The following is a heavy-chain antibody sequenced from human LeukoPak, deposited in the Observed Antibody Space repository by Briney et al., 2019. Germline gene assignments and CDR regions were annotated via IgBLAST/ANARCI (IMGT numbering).Heavy chain of an antibody. CDR2: IIPILGIA. Sequence: SVKVSCKASGGTFSSYAISWVRRAPGQGLEWMGRIIPILGIANYAQKFQGRVAITADKSTSTAYMELSSLRSEDTAVYYCARILGYSSSYSDYWGQGTLVTVSS. V-gene: IGHV1-69*04. D-gene: IGHD6-13*01. CDR3: ARILGYSSSYSDY. CDR1: GGTFSSYA. J-gene: IGHJ4*02.